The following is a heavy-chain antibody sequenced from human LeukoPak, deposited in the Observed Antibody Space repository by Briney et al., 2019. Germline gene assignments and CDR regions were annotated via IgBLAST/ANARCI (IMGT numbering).Heavy chain of an antibody. Sequence: PGGSLRLSCAASGFTFSDYYMTWIRQAPGKGLEWVSYISSGSSYTDYADSVKGRFTISRDNAKNSLDLQMNILRAEDTALYYCARLVPAANVYYFDYWGQGTLVTVSS. CDR2: ISSGSSYT. V-gene: IGHV3-11*06. CDR3: ARLVPAANVYYFDY. J-gene: IGHJ4*02. CDR1: GFTFSDYY. D-gene: IGHD2-2*01.